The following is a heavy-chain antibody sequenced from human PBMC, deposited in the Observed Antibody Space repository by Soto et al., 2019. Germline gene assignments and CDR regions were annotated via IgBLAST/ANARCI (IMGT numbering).Heavy chain of an antibody. Sequence: SLRLSCAASGFTFSSYAMHWVRQAPGKGLEWVAVISYDGSNKYYADSVKGRFTISRDNSKNTLYLQMNILRAEDTAVYYCARPNRHYYYGMDVWGQGTTVTVSS. CDR1: GFTFSSYA. CDR2: ISYDGSNK. CDR3: ARPNRHYYYGMDV. J-gene: IGHJ6*02. D-gene: IGHD7-27*01. V-gene: IGHV3-30-3*01.